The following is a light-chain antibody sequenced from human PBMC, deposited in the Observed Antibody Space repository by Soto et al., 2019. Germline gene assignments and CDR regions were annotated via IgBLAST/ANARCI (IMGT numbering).Light chain of an antibody. CDR3: QQYGSSFP. CDR2: AAS. V-gene: IGKV3-20*01. CDR1: QSFDSRY. J-gene: IGKJ1*01. Sequence: EIVLTQSPGTLSLSPGERATLSCRASQSFDSRYFAWYQQKPGQAPRLLIYAASSRATGIPDRLSGSRPGTDFTLTISRVEPEDFAVYYCQQYGSSFPFGQGTKVDIK.